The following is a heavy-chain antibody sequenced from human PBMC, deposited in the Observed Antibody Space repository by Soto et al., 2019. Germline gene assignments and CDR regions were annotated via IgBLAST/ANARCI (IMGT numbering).Heavy chain of an antibody. D-gene: IGHD3-22*01. V-gene: IGHV4-59*01. CDR2: IYYSGST. Sequence: SETLSLTCTVSGGSISSYYWSWIRQPPGKGLEWIGYIYYSGSTNYNPSLKSRVTISVDTSKNQFSLKLSSVTAADTAVYYCARVFYYDSSGYYSRGGWFDPWGQGTLVTVSS. CDR3: ARVFYYDSSGYYSRGGWFDP. J-gene: IGHJ5*02. CDR1: GGSISSYY.